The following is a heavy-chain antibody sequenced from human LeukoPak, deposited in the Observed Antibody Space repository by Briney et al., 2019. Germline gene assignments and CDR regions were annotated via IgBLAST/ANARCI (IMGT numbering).Heavy chain of an antibody. V-gene: IGHV1-24*01. D-gene: IGHD3-3*01. CDR1: GYTLTELS. CDR2: FDPEDGET. Sequence: ASVKVSCKVSGYTLTELSMHWVRQAPGKGLEWMGGFDPEDGETIYAQKFQGRVTMTEDTSTDTAYMELSSLRSEDTAVYYCATVPTCPYYDFWSGYPLDYWGQGTLVTVSS. J-gene: IGHJ4*02. CDR3: ATVPTCPYYDFWSGYPLDY.